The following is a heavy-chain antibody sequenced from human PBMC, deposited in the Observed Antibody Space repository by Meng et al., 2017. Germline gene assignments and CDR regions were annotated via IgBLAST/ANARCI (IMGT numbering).Heavy chain of an antibody. Sequence: SETLSLTCTVSGGSISSYYWSWIRQPPGKGLEWIGYIYYSGSTNYNPSLKSGVTISVDTSKNQFSLKLSSVTAADTAVYYCARAQDQWQQLVEGLYYFDYWGQGTLVTVSS. CDR3: ARAQDQWQQLVEGLYYFDY. J-gene: IGHJ4*02. D-gene: IGHD6-13*01. CDR1: GGSISSYY. CDR2: IYYSGST. V-gene: IGHV4-59*12.